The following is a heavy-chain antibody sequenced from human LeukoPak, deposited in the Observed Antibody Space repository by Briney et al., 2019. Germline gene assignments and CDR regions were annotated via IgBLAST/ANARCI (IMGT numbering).Heavy chain of an antibody. J-gene: IGHJ3*02. CDR2: TCYRSKWYN. Sequence: SHTLSLTCAICGDSVSGSGVGWHWITQSPSRGLEWLGRTCYRSKWYNDYAVYVKSRITINPITAKNQFSLQLISVTPEDTAVYYCSRDGYVDSSGYIKPFDAFDIWGQGTMVTVSS. CDR3: SRDGYVDSSGYIKPFDAFDI. V-gene: IGHV6-1*01. D-gene: IGHD3-22*01. CDR1: GDSVSGSGVG.